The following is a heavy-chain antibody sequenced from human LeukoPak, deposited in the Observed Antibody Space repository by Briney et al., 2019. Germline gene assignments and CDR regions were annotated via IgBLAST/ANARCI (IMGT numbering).Heavy chain of an antibody. V-gene: IGHV4-31*03. Sequence: SETLPLTCTVSGGSISSGGYYWSWIRQHPGKGLEWIGYIYYSGSTYYNPSLKSRVTISVDTSKNQFSLKLSSVTAADTAVYYCASLGDSSGYYGGENFDYWGQGTLVTVSS. CDR2: IYYSGST. D-gene: IGHD3-22*01. J-gene: IGHJ4*02. CDR3: ASLGDSSGYYGGENFDY. CDR1: GGSISSGGYY.